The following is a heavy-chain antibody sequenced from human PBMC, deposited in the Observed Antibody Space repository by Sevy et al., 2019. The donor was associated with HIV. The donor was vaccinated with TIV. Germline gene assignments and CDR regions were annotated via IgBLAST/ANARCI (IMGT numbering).Heavy chain of an antibody. J-gene: IGHJ4*02. CDR2: IYPDDSDI. D-gene: IGHD3-22*01. Sequence: GESLKISCRGSGYRFTSYWIAWVRQVPGRGLEWMGIIYPDDSDIRYSPSLQGQVTISVDKPISTAYLQWSSLEASDTAMYFCARRFYDSTGYPQYFFDYWGQGTPVTVSS. CDR3: ARRFYDSTGYPQYFFDY. V-gene: IGHV5-51*01. CDR1: GYRFTSYW.